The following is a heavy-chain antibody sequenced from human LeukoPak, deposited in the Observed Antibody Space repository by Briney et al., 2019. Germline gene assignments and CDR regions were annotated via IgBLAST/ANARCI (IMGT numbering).Heavy chain of an antibody. V-gene: IGHV3-74*01. J-gene: IGHJ4*02. CDR1: GFTFRTYW. Sequence: GGSLRLSCAVSGFTFRTYWMHWVRRVPGEGLVWVSRINEDGSITNYADSVKGRFSISRDNAKNTLYLQMNSLRAEDTAVYYCGRDLGGRSGYWGQGTLVTVSS. D-gene: IGHD1-26*01. CDR3: GRDLGGRSGY. CDR2: INEDGSIT.